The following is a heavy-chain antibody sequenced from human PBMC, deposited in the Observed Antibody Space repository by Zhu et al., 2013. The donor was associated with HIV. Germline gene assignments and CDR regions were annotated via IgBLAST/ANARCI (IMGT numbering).Heavy chain of an antibody. V-gene: IGHV3-23*01. CDR2: ISGSGGST. Sequence: VQLLESGGGLVQPGGSLRLSCAASGFTFSSYAMSWVRQAPGKGLEWVSAISGSGGSTYYADSVKGRFTISRDNSKNTLYLQMNSLRAEDTAVYYCAKDNTAVAADEGFFDYWGQGTLVTVSS. CDR3: AKDNTAVAADEGFFDY. D-gene: IGHD6-19*01. CDR1: GFTFSSYA. J-gene: IGHJ4*02.